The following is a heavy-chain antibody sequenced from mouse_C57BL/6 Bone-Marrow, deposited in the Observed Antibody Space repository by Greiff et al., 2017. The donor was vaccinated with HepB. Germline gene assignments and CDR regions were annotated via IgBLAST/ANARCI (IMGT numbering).Heavy chain of an antibody. Sequence: VQLQQPGAELVKPGASVKLSCKASGYTFTSYWMHWVKQRPGQGLEWIGMIHPNSGSTNYNEKFKSKATLTVDKSSSTAYMQLSSLTSEDSAVYYCARTGYYYGSSFLYYYAMDYWGQGTSVTVSS. CDR1: GYTFTSYW. CDR2: IHPNSGST. J-gene: IGHJ4*01. CDR3: ARTGYYYGSSFLYYYAMDY. V-gene: IGHV1-64*01. D-gene: IGHD1-1*01.